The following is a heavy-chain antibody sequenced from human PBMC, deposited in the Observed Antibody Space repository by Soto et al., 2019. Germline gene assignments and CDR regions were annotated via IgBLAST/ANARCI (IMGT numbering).Heavy chain of an antibody. CDR2: INHSGST. CDR3: AREVGEAVAGDAFDI. CDR1: GGSFSGYY. Sequence: PSETLSLTXAVYGGSFSGYYWCWIRQPPGKGLEWIGEINHSGSTNYNPSLKSRVTISVDTSKNQFSLKLSSVTAADTAVYYCAREVGEAVAGDAFDIWGQGTMVTVS. J-gene: IGHJ3*02. V-gene: IGHV4-34*01. D-gene: IGHD6-19*01.